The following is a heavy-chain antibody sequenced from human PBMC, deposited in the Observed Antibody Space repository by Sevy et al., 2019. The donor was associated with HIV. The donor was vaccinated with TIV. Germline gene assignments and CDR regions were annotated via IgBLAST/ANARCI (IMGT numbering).Heavy chain of an antibody. J-gene: IGHJ6*02. Sequence: SETLSLTCAVYGGCFSGYYWSWIRQPPGKGLEWIGEINHSGSTNYNPSLKSRVTISVDTSKNQLSLKLSSVTAADTAVYYCARGPLHMDVWGQGSTVTVSS. D-gene: IGHD4-4*01. CDR2: INHSGST. V-gene: IGHV4-34*01. CDR3: ARGPLHMDV. CDR1: GGCFSGYY.